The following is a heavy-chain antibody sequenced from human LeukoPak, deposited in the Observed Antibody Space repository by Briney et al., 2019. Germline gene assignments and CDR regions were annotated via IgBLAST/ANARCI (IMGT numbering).Heavy chain of an antibody. D-gene: IGHD3-10*01. CDR3: VRWKDYYGSGNRYFDY. V-gene: IGHV1-2*02. J-gene: IGHJ4*02. Sequence: ASVKVSCKVSGFTFTDYYIHWVRQAPGQGLEWMGWIDPNSGDTNYAQNFRGRVTMTRDTSITTSYMELSRLRSDDTAVYYCVRWKDYYGSGNRYFDYWGQGTLVTVSS. CDR1: GFTFTDYY. CDR2: IDPNSGDT.